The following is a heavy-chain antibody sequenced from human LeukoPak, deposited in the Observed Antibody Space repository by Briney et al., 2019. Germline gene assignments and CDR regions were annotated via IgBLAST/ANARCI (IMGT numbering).Heavy chain of an antibody. CDR2: IKQDGSEK. Sequence: GRSLRLSWAASGFTFIIYWMSWVRQAPGKWLEWVANIKQDGSEKYYVESVKVRFTISRDNAKKSLYLQMNSLRAEDTAVYYCARDFSSGWYPDYWGQGTLVTVSS. D-gene: IGHD6-19*01. V-gene: IGHV3-7*01. CDR3: ARDFSSGWYPDY. J-gene: IGHJ4*02. CDR1: GFTFIIYW.